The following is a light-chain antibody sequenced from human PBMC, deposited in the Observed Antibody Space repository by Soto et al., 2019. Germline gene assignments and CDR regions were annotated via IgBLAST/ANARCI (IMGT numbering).Light chain of an antibody. CDR1: SSDVGGYNY. V-gene: IGLV2-14*03. J-gene: IGLJ1*01. CDR2: DVS. Sequence: QSALTQPASVSGSPGQSITISCTGSSSDVGGYNYVSWYQHLPGKAPELMIYDVSNRPSGVSNRFSGSKSGNTASLTISGLQAEDEAEYYCNSYTSSGTYVFGTGTKVTVL. CDR3: NSYTSSGTYV.